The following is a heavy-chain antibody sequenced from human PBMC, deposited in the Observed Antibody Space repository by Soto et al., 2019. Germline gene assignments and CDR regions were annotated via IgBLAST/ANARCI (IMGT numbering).Heavy chain of an antibody. CDR1: GYTLTGYF. V-gene: IGHV1-2*02. D-gene: IGHD3-3*01. CDR2: INPNSGAT. Sequence: ASVKVSCKASGYTLTGYFIHWGRQAPGQGLEWMGWINPNSGATKYAQKFQGRVTMTRDTSISTAYMELTLLRSDDTAIYYCARGGGTILAPLPWGEGTLVTVSS. J-gene: IGHJ5*02. CDR3: ARGGGTILAPLP.